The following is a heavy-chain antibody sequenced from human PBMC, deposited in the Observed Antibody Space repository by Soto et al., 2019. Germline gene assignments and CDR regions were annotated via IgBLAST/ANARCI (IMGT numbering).Heavy chain of an antibody. CDR2: ISGSGGST. Sequence: GGSLRLSCVASGFTFSSYAMSWVRQAPGKGLEWVSAISGSGGSTYYADSVKGRFTISRDNSKNTLYLQMNSLRAEDTAVYYCAKYCSGGSCYSDPYYYYYMDVWGKGTTVTVSS. CDR3: AKYCSGGSCYSDPYYYYYMDV. V-gene: IGHV3-23*01. D-gene: IGHD2-15*01. J-gene: IGHJ6*03. CDR1: GFTFSSYA.